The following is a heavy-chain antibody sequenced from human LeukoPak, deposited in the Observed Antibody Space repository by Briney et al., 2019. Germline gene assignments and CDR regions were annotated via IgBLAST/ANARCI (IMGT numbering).Heavy chain of an antibody. Sequence: PGGSLRLSCAVSGFPMSSYDMSWVRQAPGKGLEWVSVVSKSGSTTHYADSVKGRFTISRDNSKNTLYLQMNSLRAEDTAVYYCAKGYSSSPRACAFDIWGQGTMVTVSS. CDR1: GFPMSSYD. CDR2: VSKSGSTT. V-gene: IGHV3-23*01. J-gene: IGHJ3*02. D-gene: IGHD6-6*01. CDR3: AKGYSSSPRACAFDI.